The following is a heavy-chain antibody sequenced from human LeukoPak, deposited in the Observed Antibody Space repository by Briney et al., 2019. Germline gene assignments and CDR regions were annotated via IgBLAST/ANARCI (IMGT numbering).Heavy chain of an antibody. Sequence: GGSLRLSCAASGFTFSSYWMHWVRQAPGKGLVWVSRINSGGSSTSYADSVKGRFTISRDNAKNTLYLQMNSLRAEDTAVYYCATDNRWWLARNSNYYYYMDVWGKGTTVTVSS. D-gene: IGHD4-23*01. CDR1: GFTFSSYW. V-gene: IGHV3-74*01. CDR3: ATDNRWWLARNSNYYYYMDV. CDR2: INSGGSST. J-gene: IGHJ6*03.